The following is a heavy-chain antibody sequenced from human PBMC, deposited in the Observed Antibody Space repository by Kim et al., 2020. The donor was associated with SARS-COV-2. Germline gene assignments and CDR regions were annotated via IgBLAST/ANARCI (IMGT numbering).Heavy chain of an antibody. CDR1: GFTFSSYA. D-gene: IGHD3-10*01. Sequence: GGSLRLSCAASGFTFSSYAMHWVRQAPGKGLEYVSAISSNGGSTYYANSVKGRFTISRDNSKNTLYLQMGSLRAEDMAVYYCARGRKDYYCAGSYYSSSYYYYYYGTDVWGQGTTVTVS. CDR3: ARGRKDYYCAGSYYSSSYYYYYYGTDV. V-gene: IGHV3-64*01. CDR2: ISSNGGST. J-gene: IGHJ6*02.